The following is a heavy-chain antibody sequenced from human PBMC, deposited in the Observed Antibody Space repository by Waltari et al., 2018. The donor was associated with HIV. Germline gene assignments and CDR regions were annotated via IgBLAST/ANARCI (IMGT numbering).Heavy chain of an antibody. V-gene: IGHV3-11*01. D-gene: IGHD3-22*01. CDR2: ISKCGDNI. J-gene: IGHJ4*02. CDR1: GFTFSDYY. Sequence: QVQLVESGGGLVKPGGSLRLSCAASGFTFSDYYMTWIRQAPGTGLEGISYISKCGDNINYAYPVKRRCPISRDKPKNALYLQMNSLRAEDTAVYYCARDHWYYFDTSDYFYDYWGQGTLGTVSS. CDR3: ARDHWYYFDTSDYFYDY.